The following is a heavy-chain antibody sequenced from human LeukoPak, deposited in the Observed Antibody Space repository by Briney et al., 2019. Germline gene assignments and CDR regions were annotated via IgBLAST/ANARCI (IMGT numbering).Heavy chain of an antibody. J-gene: IGHJ5*02. V-gene: IGHV1-18*01. Sequence: ASVKVSCKASGGTFSSYAISWVRQAPGQGLEWMGGISASNGHTNYAQNLHGRVTMTTDTSMNTVYMELRRLRFDDTAVYYCARDLAGVVGVTAWFDPWGQGTLVTVSS. CDR2: ISASNGHT. CDR3: ARDLAGVVGVTAWFDP. CDR1: GGTFSSYA. D-gene: IGHD1-26*01.